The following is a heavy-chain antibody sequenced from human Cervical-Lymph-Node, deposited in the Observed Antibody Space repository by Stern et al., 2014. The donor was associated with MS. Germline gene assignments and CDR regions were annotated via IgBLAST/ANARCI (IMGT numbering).Heavy chain of an antibody. D-gene: IGHD2-21*01. CDR1: GFSLSTTGMC. J-gene: IGHJ4*02. CDR3: VRAREGYYFDY. CDR2: LDGDGDK. Sequence: QVTLKESGPALVKPTQTLTLTCTFSGFSLSTTGMCLSWIRQPPGQALEVLALLDGDGDKYYSTDLNTRLNISKYPSKNQVVLTMTNMAPLDTATYFCVRAREGYYFDYWGQGIPVTVSS. V-gene: IGHV2-70*01.